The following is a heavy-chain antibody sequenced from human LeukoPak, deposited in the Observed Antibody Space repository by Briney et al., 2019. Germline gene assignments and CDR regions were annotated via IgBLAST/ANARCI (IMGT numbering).Heavy chain of an antibody. CDR1: GFTFSSYS. CDR2: ISSSSTTI. CDR3: ARDLLSPLENYDYGDYEGRYFQH. D-gene: IGHD4-17*01. V-gene: IGHV3-48*01. J-gene: IGHJ1*01. Sequence: GGSLRLSCAASGFTFSSYSMMWVRQAPGKGLEWVSYISSSSTTIHYADSVKGRFTISRDNAKNSVYLQMNSLRAEDTAVYYCARDLLSPLENYDYGDYEGRYFQHWGQGTLVTVSS.